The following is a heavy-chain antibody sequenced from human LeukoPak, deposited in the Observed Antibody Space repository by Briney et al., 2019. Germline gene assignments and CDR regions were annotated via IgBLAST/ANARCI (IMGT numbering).Heavy chain of an antibody. Sequence: SETLSFTSTGGGGSSCGYYWSWIRQAPGQGLVWSGYIYYSGSTNYNPSLKSRVTISVDTSKTQFSLKLSSVTAADTAVYYCARGGGSGSYSFFAFDIWGQGTMVTVSS. CDR3: ARGGGSGSYSFFAFDI. D-gene: IGHD3-10*01. CDR2: IYYSGST. V-gene: IGHV4-59*01. J-gene: IGHJ3*02. CDR1: GGSSCGYY.